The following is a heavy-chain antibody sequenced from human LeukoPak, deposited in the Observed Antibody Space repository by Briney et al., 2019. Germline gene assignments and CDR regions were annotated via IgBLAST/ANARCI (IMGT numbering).Heavy chain of an antibody. Sequence: SSETLSLTCTVSGGSISSSSYYWGWIRQPPGKGLEWIGSIYYSGSTYYNPSLKGRVTISVDTSKNQFSLKLSSVTAADTAVYYCARLNSNYEGLEYWGQGTLVTVSS. CDR2: IYYSGST. CDR3: ARLNSNYEGLEY. CDR1: GGSISSSSYY. J-gene: IGHJ4*02. V-gene: IGHV4-39*01. D-gene: IGHD4-11*01.